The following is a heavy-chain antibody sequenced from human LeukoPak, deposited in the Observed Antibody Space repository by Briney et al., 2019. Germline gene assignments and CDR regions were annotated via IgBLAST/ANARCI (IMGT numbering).Heavy chain of an antibody. J-gene: IGHJ4*01. D-gene: IGHD2-21*02. CDR2: INTDGSDI. V-gene: IGHV3-74*01. CDR3: ARELPREVTLDY. CDR1: GFTFISYG. Sequence: GGSLRLSCAASGFTFISYGMQWVRQAPGKGLVWVSRINTDGSDISYADSVKGRFTISGDNAKNTLYLQMNSLRGEDTAVYYCARELPREVTLDYWGQGTLVTVSS.